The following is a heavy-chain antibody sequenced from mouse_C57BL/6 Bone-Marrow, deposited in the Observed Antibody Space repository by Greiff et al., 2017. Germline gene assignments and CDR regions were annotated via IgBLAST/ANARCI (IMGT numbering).Heavy chain of an antibody. CDR1: GFSLTSYG. V-gene: IGHV2-2*01. D-gene: IGHD3-3*01. J-gene: IGHJ3*01. CDR2: IWSGGST. Sequence: VQLQQSGPGLVQPSQSLSITCTVSGFSLTSYGVHWVRQSPGKGLEWLGVIWSGGSTDNNAAFISRLSISKDNSKSQVFLKMNSLQADDTAIYCCARKGRFAYWGQGTLVTVSA. CDR3: ARKGRFAY.